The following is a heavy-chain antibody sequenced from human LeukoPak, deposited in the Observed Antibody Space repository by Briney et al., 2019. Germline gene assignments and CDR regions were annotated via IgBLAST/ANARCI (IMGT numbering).Heavy chain of an antibody. CDR2: ISWNSGSI. V-gene: IGHV3-9*01. D-gene: IGHD3-3*01. CDR1: GFTFDDYA. Sequence: GGSLRLSCAASGFTFDDYAMHWVRQAPGKGLEWVSGISWNSGSIGYADSVKGRFTISRDNAKNSLYLQMNSLRAEDTAVYYCARGYYDFWSGYREHFDYWGQGTLVTVSS. CDR3: ARGYYDFWSGYREHFDY. J-gene: IGHJ4*02.